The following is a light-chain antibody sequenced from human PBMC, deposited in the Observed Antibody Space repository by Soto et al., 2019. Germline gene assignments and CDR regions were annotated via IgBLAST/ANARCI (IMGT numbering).Light chain of an antibody. CDR1: QRVSTPQ. V-gene: IGKV3-20*01. Sequence: EIVLTQSPGNLSLSPGERATLSCRAGQRVSTPQLAWSHQNHGQVPSLLIYGASSRATGIPDRFSGSGSGTDFTLTISRLEPEYFSVYYCQQYGRSPLTVGVGTKV. CDR2: GAS. J-gene: IGKJ4*01. CDR3: QQYGRSPLT.